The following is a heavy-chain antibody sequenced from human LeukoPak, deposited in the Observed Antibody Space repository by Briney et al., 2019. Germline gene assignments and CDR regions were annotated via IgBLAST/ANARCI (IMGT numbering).Heavy chain of an antibody. CDR2: ISADGIDK. V-gene: IGHV3-30*18. CDR1: GFHFSNYG. CDR3: AKDKGREGDY. J-gene: IGHJ4*02. Sequence: SGGSLRLSCAASGFHFSNYGMHWVRQAPGRGLEWVAVISADGIDKYYADSVKGRFTTSRDNSKNTLYLQMSSLRAEDTAVYYCAKDKGREGDYWGQGNLVTVSS.